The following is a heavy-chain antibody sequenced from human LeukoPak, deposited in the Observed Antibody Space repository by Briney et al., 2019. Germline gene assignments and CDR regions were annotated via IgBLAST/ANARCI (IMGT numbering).Heavy chain of an antibody. CDR2: ISGSAGST. Sequence: GGSLRLSCAASGFTSPNYVMSWVRQAPGKGLEWVSGISGSAGSTYYADSVKGRFTISRDNSKNTLYLQMNSLRAEDAAVYYCANEYSKGDVWGQGTMVTVSS. CDR3: ANEYSKGDV. J-gene: IGHJ3*01. V-gene: IGHV3-23*01. CDR1: GFTSPNYV. D-gene: IGHD4-11*01.